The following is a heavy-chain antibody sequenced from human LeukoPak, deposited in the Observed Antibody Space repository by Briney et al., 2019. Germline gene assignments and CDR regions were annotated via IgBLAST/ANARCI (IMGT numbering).Heavy chain of an antibody. D-gene: IGHD2-2*01. CDR1: GGTFSSYA. J-gene: IGHJ3*02. Sequence: ASVKVSCKASGGTFSSYAISWVRQAPGQGLEWMGGIIPIFGTANYAQKFQGRVTITTDESTSTAYMELSSLRSEDTAVYYCARRGIVVGPPRPNDAFDIWGQGTMVTVSS. CDR2: IIPIFGTA. V-gene: IGHV1-69*05. CDR3: ARRGIVVGPPRPNDAFDI.